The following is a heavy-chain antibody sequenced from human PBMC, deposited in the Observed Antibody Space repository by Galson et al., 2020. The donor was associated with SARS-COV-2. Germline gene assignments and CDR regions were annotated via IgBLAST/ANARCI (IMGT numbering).Heavy chain of an antibody. Sequence: GGSLRLSCAASGFTFSSYWMSWVRQAPGKGLEWVANIKQDGSEKYYVDSVKGRFTISRDNAKNSLYLQMNSLRAEDTAVYYCARDLVVVTANAQVYYYGMDVWGQGTTVTVSS. CDR1: GFTFSSYW. V-gene: IGHV3-7*03. J-gene: IGHJ6*02. CDR2: IKQDGSEK. D-gene: IGHD2-21*02. CDR3: ARDLVVVTANAQVYYYGMDV.